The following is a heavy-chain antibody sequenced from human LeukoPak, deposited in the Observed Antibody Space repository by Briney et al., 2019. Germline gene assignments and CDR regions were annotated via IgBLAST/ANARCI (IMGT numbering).Heavy chain of an antibody. CDR2: IYVDGRTT. Sequence: GGSLRLSCAASGFTFSSSWMHWVRQAPEKGLVWVSRIYVDGRTTNYADSVKGRFTISRDNAKNTVYLEMNSLSVEDTATYYCIRDFRSADLWGQGTLVTVTS. CDR1: GFTFSSSW. J-gene: IGHJ5*02. CDR3: IRDFRSADL. V-gene: IGHV3-74*01.